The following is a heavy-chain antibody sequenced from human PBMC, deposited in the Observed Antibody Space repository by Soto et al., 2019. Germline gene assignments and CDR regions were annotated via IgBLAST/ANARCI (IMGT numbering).Heavy chain of an antibody. J-gene: IGHJ4*02. Sequence: QVKLVESGGGVVQPGGSLRLSCAASGYSFRSYGMHWVRQAPGKGLEWVAVIWYDGSNEYYADSVQGRFTISRDNSETTVYVQMNSLSVEDTAIDYCARERGFVRGVLRSYLDYWGQGTLVTVSS. D-gene: IGHD3-10*01. CDR1: GYSFRSYG. CDR2: IWYDGSNE. V-gene: IGHV3-33*01. CDR3: ARERGFVRGVLRSYLDY.